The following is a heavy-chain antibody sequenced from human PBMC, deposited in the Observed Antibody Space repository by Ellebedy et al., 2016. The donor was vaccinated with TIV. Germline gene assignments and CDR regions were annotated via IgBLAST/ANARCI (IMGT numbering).Heavy chain of an antibody. CDR1: GDSISGSY. J-gene: IGHJ3*02. CDR2: IYYTGTT. V-gene: IGHV4-59*01. Sequence: MPGGSLRLSCTVSGDSISGSYWNWIRQPPGRGLEWIGCIYYTGTTYYNPSLKSRVTISLDTSKNQFSLKLNSVTAADTAVYYCARTNAFDIWGRGTMVTVSS. CDR3: ARTNAFDI.